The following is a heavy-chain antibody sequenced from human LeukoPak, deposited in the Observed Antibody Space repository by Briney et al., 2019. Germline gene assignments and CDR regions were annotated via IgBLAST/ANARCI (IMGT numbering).Heavy chain of an antibody. D-gene: IGHD6-25*01. CDR2: ITGGGGTT. J-gene: IGHJ3*02. V-gene: IGHV3-23*01. Sequence: PGGSLRLSCAASGFIFSNYGMTWVRQAPGKGLEWVSSITGGGGTTYYADSVKGRFTISRDNSKSTLYLQMNSLRAEDTAVYYCARDSPARRRDDALDIWGQGTMVTVSS. CDR1: GFIFSNYG. CDR3: ARDSPARRRDDALDI.